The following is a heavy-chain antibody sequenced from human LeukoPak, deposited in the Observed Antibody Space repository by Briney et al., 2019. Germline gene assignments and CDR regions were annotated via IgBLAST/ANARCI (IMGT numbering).Heavy chain of an antibody. CDR1: GASITSGTYF. Sequence: SETLSLTCSISGASITSGTYFWTWVRQPPGKGLEWIGSINYSGTTYYTASLKSRVTISVDTSKTQYSLSLALVTAADTAVYFCARLETVSGANYFDHWGQGALVTVSS. J-gene: IGHJ4*02. CDR3: ARLETVSGANYFDH. D-gene: IGHD2-15*01. CDR2: INYSGTT. V-gene: IGHV4-39*01.